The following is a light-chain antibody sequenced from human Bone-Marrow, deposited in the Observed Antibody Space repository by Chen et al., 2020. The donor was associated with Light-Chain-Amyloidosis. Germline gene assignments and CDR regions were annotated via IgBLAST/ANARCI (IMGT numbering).Light chain of an antibody. V-gene: IGLV3-21*02. Sequence: SYVLTQPSSVSVAPGQTATIACGGNNIGSTSVHWYQQTPGQAPLLVVYDDSDRPSGIPERLSSSTSGNTATLTISRVEAGDEADYYCQVWDRSSDRPVFGGGTKLTGL. CDR2: DDS. CDR1: NIGSTS. CDR3: QVWDRSSDRPV. J-gene: IGLJ3*02.